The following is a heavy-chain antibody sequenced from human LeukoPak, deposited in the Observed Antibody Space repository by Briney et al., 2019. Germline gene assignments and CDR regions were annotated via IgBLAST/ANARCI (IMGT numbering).Heavy chain of an antibody. CDR1: GFTFSSYS. CDR3: ARDPASGWYCFDY. V-gene: IGHV3-21*01. CDR2: ISSSSSYI. D-gene: IGHD6-19*01. Sequence: PGGSLRLSCAASGFTFSSYSMNWVRQAPGKGLEWVSSISSSSSYIYYADSVKGRFTISRDNAKNSLYLQMNSLRAEDTAVYYCARDPASGWYCFDYWGQGTLVTVSS. J-gene: IGHJ4*02.